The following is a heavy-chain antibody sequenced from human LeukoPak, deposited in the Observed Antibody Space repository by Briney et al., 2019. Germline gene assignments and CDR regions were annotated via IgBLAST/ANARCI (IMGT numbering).Heavy chain of an antibody. D-gene: IGHD3-10*02. CDR3: ARGVSIVRGIHFDY. Sequence: SETLSLTCTGSGGSISSGAYYWSWIRQPAGKTLEWIGHIYTGGSIDYNTSLKSRVTISLETSKNQFYLTLTSVTAADTATYYCARGVSIVRGIHFDYWGLGSLVTVSS. J-gene: IGHJ4*02. CDR2: IYTGGSI. CDR1: GGSISSGAYY. V-gene: IGHV4-61*09.